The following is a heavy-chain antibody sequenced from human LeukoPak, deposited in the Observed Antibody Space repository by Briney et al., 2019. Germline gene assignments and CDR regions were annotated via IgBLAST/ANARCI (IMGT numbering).Heavy chain of an antibody. CDR2: IYYSGSI. D-gene: IGHD3-22*01. J-gene: IGHJ4*02. Sequence: PSETLSLTCTVSGASISSYYWSWIRQPPGQVLEWIGDIYYSGSIKYNPSLKSRVTMSVDTSKNQFSLKLSSVTAADTAIYYCARENPSGYYNRPIDYWGQGTLVTVSS. CDR1: GASISSYY. CDR3: ARENPSGYYNRPIDY. V-gene: IGHV4-59*01.